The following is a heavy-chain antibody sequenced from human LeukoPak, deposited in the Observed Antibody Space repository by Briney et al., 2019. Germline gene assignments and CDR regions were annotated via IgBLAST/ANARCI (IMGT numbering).Heavy chain of an antibody. CDR3: AKDFPSPY. Sequence: GGSLRLSCAASGFTFRSYGMHWVRQAPGKGLEWVAVISYDGSNKYYADSVKGRFTISRDNSENTLFLQVNSLRVEDTAVYYRAKDFPSPYWGQGTLVTVSS. CDR1: GFTFRSYG. J-gene: IGHJ4*02. D-gene: IGHD3-16*01. CDR2: ISYDGSNK. V-gene: IGHV3-30*18.